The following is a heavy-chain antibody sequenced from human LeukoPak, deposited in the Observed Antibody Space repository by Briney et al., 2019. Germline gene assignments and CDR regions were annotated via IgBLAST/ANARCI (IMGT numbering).Heavy chain of an antibody. Sequence: GASVKVPCKVSRSSLTKISIDWVRQAPGKGLECMGTFGPQVGETIHAQKLQGRLKMTADTSTDTAYMEINSLQSEDTAVYYCATGAMVYEYWGQGTLVTVSS. J-gene: IGHJ4*02. V-gene: IGHV1-24*01. CDR1: RSSLTKIS. CDR2: FGPQVGET. D-gene: IGHD3-10*01. CDR3: ATGAMVYEY.